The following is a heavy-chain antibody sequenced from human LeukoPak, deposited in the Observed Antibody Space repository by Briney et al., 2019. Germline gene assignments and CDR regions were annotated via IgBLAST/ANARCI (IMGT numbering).Heavy chain of an antibody. Sequence: ASVKVSCKASGYTFTNYNIHWVRQATGQELEWMGWMNPYSANTGYAQNFQGRITITRNTSISTAYMELSSLRSEDTAVYYCARAQHLVLRSPLDPWGQGTLVTVSS. CDR1: GYTFTNYN. CDR2: MNPYSANT. D-gene: IGHD6-13*01. J-gene: IGHJ5*02. CDR3: ARAQHLVLRSPLDP. V-gene: IGHV1-8*01.